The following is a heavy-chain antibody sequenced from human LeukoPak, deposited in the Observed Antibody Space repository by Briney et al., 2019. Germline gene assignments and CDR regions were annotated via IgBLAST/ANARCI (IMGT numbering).Heavy chain of an antibody. V-gene: IGHV1-69*04. CDR2: IIPILGIA. CDR1: GGTFSSYA. D-gene: IGHD2-8*01. J-gene: IGHJ4*02. CDR3: ARGGRVLMVYGFDY. Sequence: SVTVSCKASGGTFSSYAISWVRQAPGQGLEWMGRIIPILGIANYAQKFQGRVTITADKSTSTAYMELSSLRSEDTAVYYCARGGRVLMVYGFDYWGQGTLVTVSS.